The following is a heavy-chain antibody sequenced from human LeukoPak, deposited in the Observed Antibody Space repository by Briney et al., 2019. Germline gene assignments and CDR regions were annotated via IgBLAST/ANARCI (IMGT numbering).Heavy chain of an antibody. CDR1: GFTFSNYA. Sequence: GGSLRLSCAASGFTFSNYAMSWVRQAPGKGLEWVSVIGGSGGDTYHADSVKGRFTISRDNSKNTLYLQMNNLRAEDTAVYYCAKGVGAGNSVYFDYWGQGALVTVSS. CDR2: IGGSGGDT. J-gene: IGHJ4*02. CDR3: AKGVGAGNSVYFDY. V-gene: IGHV3-23*01. D-gene: IGHD4-23*01.